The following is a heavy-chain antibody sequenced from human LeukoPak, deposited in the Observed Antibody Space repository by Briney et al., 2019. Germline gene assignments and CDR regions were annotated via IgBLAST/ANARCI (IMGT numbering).Heavy chain of an antibody. J-gene: IGHJ4*02. D-gene: IGHD3-22*01. CDR2: INHSGST. V-gene: IGHV4-34*01. CDR1: GGSFSGYY. Sequence: SETLSLTCAVYGGSFSGYYWSWIRQPPGKGLEWIGEINHSGSTNYNPSLKSRVTISVDTSKNQFSLKLTSATAVDTAVYYCARKKDSSGYYEWGQGTLVTVSS. CDR3: ARKKDSSGYYE.